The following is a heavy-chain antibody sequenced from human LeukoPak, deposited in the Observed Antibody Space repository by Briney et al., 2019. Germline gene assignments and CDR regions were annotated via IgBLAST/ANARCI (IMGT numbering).Heavy chain of an antibody. J-gene: IGHJ6*02. CDR1: GFTFSSYW. CDR2: IKQDGSEK. D-gene: IGHD6-19*01. CDR3: ARDQFIPVAAPSAPYYYGMDV. V-gene: IGHV3-7*03. Sequence: GGSLRLSCAASGFTFSSYWMSWVRQAPGKGLEWVANIKQDGSEKYYVDSVKGRFTISRDNAKNSLYLQMNSLRAEDTAVYYCARDQFIPVAAPSAPYYYGMDVWGRGTTVTVSS.